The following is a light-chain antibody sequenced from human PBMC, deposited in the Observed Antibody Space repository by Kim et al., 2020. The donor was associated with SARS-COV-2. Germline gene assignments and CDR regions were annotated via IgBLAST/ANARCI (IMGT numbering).Light chain of an antibody. Sequence: ASVGDRVTITCRASQSINNWLAWYQQKPGKAPKLLIYMASTVESGVPSRFSGSGSGTEFTLTISSLQPDDFATYYCQQDNSYPLTFGGGTKVEIK. CDR2: MAS. CDR3: QQDNSYPLT. CDR1: QSINNW. J-gene: IGKJ4*01. V-gene: IGKV1-5*03.